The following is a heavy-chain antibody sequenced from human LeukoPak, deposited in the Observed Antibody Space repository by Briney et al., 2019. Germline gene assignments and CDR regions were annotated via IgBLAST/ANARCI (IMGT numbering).Heavy chain of an antibody. CDR3: ARAPAVWGSYRNHDAFDI. J-gene: IGHJ3*02. Sequence: GASVKVSCKASGYTFTSYAMHWVRQAPGQRLEWMGWINAGNGNTKYSQEFQGRVTVTRDTSASTAYMELSSLRSEDMAVYYCARAPAVWGSYRNHDAFDIWGQGTMVTVSS. D-gene: IGHD3-16*02. CDR1: GYTFTSYA. V-gene: IGHV1-3*03. CDR2: INAGNGNT.